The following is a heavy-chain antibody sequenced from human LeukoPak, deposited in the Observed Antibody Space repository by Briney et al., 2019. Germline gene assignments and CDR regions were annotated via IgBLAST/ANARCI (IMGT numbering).Heavy chain of an antibody. D-gene: IGHD5-12*01. V-gene: IGHV3-33*01. Sequence: SGVSVTLYCAACGFTFCDYTILWLPQAPGKGRVWVAVIWYGGSNKYYADSVKGRFTIYRDNSKKTLCLQKSRLRAEERAMYYCATNSGRPGGYWGQGSLVTVST. CDR3: ATNSGRPGGY. J-gene: IGHJ4*02. CDR1: GFTFCDYT. CDR2: IWYGGSNK.